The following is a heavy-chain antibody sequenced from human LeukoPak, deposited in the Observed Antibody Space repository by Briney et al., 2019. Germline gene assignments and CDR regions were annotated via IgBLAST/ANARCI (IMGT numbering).Heavy chain of an antibody. CDR3: AGGYCSGGSCYYVH. J-gene: IGHJ1*01. CDR2: IYYSGST. CDR1: GGSISSYY. D-gene: IGHD2-15*01. V-gene: IGHV4-59*08. Sequence: KPSETLSLTCTVSGGSISSYYWSWIRQPPGKGLEWIGYIYYSGSTNYNPSLKSRVTISVDTSKNQFSLKLSSVTAADTAVYYCAGGYCSGGSCYYVHWGQGTLVTVSS.